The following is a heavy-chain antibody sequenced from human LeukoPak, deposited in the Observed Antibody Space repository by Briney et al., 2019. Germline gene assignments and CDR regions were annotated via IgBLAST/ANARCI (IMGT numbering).Heavy chain of an antibody. V-gene: IGHV3-30*12. CDR2: IFSQGSHK. CDR1: GFTLSNYG. D-gene: IGHD6-13*01. J-gene: IGHJ6*03. CDR3: VLAAAGTGYYYYMDV. Sequence: GGSLRLSCAASGFTLSNYGIHWVRQAPGKGLEWVADIFSQGSHKYYADSVKGRFTISRDNSKNTLYLQMNSLRAEDTAVYYCVLAAAGTGYYYYMDVWGKGTTVTISS.